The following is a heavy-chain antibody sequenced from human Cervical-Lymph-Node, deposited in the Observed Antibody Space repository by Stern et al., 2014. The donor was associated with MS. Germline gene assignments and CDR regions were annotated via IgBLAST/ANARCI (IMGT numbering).Heavy chain of an antibody. J-gene: IGHJ4*02. V-gene: IGHV1-8*01. CDR1: GYTFTSSD. CDR2: MNPNRGNT. CDR3: ARSGYCSGGSCAIDY. D-gene: IGHD2-15*01. Sequence: QVQLVQSGPEVKKPGASVKVSCKASGYTFTSSDINWVRQGTGQGLEWMGWMNPNRGNTGYAQKFQGRVHMTRKTSLRTASLAPRSLRAEDTAVYYCARSGYCSGGSCAIDYWGQGTLVTVSS.